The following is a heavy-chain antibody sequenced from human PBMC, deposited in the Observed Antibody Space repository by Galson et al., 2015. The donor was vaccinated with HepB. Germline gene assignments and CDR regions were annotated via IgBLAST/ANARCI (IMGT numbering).Heavy chain of an antibody. J-gene: IGHJ4*02. D-gene: IGHD3-10*01. V-gene: IGHV3-48*04. CDR1: GFTFSSYS. CDR2: ISSSSSTI. Sequence: SLRLSCAASGFTFSSYSMNWVRQAPGKGLEWVSYISSSSSTIYYADSVKGRFTISRDNAKNTLYLQMNSLRAEDTAVYYCAKVTYGSGSPYFDYWGQGTLVTVSS. CDR3: AKVTYGSGSPYFDY.